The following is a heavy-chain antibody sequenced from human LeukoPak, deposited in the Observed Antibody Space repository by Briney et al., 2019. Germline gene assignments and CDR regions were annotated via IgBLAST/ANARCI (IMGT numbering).Heavy chain of an antibody. J-gene: IGHJ6*02. V-gene: IGHV3-11*04. CDR3: ARDGYYDFWSGYSAYYYGMDV. CDR1: GFTFSDYY. Sequence: GGSLRLSCAASGFTFSDYYMSWIRQAPGKGLEWVSYISSSGSTIYYADSVKGRFTISRDNAKNSLYLQMNSLRAEDTAVYYCARDGYYDFWSGYSAYYYGMDVWGQGTTVTVSS. D-gene: IGHD3-3*01. CDR2: ISSSGSTI.